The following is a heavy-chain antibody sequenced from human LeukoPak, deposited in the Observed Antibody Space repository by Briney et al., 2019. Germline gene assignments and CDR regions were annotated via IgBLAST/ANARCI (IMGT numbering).Heavy chain of an antibody. CDR3: AREVRSNDRKYYFDY. J-gene: IGHJ4*02. Sequence: SETLSLTCTVSGGSISSSSYYWGWLRQPPGKGLEWIGSIYYSGSTYYNPSLKSRVTISVDTSKNQFSLKLSSVTAADTAVYYCAREVRSNDRKYYFDYWGQGTLVTVSS. CDR2: IYYSGST. D-gene: IGHD2-15*01. V-gene: IGHV4-39*07. CDR1: GGSISSSSYY.